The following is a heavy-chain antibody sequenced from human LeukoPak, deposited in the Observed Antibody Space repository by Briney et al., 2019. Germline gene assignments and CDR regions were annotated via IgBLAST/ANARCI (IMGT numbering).Heavy chain of an antibody. D-gene: IGHD6-13*01. J-gene: IGHJ4*02. CDR1: GYSFTSYH. V-gene: IGHV1-46*01. CDR2: INPSGGST. CDR3: ARDSGRIAANFDY. Sequence: ASVKVSCKASGYSFTSYHIYWVRQAPGQGLEWMGIINPSGGSTSYAQKFQGRVTMTTDTSTSTAYMELRSLRSDDTAVYYCARDSGRIAANFDYRGQGTLVTVSS.